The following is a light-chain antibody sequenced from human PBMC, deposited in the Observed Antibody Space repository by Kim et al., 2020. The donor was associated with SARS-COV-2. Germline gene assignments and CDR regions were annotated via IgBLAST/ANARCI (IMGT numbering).Light chain of an antibody. CDR1: QFIRNY. Sequence: SASLGDRVTITCRASQFIRNYVAWYQQKPGKAPNLLIFDASTLHTGVPSRFSGSGSGAEFTLTISSLQPEDFGTYYCQQLNSYPRTFGQGTKLEIK. CDR2: DAS. CDR3: QQLNSYPRT. V-gene: IGKV1-9*01. J-gene: IGKJ2*01.